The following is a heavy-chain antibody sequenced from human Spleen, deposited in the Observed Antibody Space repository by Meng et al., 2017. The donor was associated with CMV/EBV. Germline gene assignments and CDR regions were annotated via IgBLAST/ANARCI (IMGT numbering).Heavy chain of an antibody. V-gene: IGHV4-59*01. CDR1: GGSISSYY. CDR2: IYYSGST. D-gene: IGHD2-15*01. J-gene: IGHJ6*02. Sequence: GSLRLSCTVSGGSISSYYWSWIRQPPGKGLEWIGNIYYSGSTNYNPSLKSRVTISVDTSKNQFSLKLSSVTAADTAVYYCARDIRVVEDYHYGMDVWGQGTTVTVSS. CDR3: ARDIRVVEDYHYGMDV.